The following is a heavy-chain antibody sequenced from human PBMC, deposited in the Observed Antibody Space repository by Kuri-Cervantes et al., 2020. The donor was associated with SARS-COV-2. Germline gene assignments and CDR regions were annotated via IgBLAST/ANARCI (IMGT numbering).Heavy chain of an antibody. D-gene: IGHD1-26*01. V-gene: IGHV4-34*01. Sequence: SQTLSLTCAVYGGSFSGYHWSWIRQPPGKGLEWIGEINHSGSSDYNPSLKSRVTISVDTSKSQFSLKLNSVTAADTAVYYCARDSRSYYQVLLDHYYYSYMDVWGKGTTVTVSS. CDR1: GGSFSGYH. CDR2: INHSGSS. J-gene: IGHJ6*03. CDR3: ARDSRSYYQVLLDHYYYSYMDV.